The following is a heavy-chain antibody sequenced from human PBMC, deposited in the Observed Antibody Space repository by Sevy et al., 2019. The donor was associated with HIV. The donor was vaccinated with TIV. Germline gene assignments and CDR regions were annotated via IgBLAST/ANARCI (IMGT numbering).Heavy chain of an antibody. CDR2: ISYDGSNK. D-gene: IGHD3-22*01. J-gene: IGHJ4*02. Sequence: LSLTCAASGFTFSSYAMHWVRQAPGKGLEWVAVISYDGSNKYYADSVKGRFTISRDNSKNTLYLQMNSLRAEDTAVYYCARDGYYYDSSGYYQLDYWGQGTLVTVSS. V-gene: IGHV3-30*04. CDR3: ARDGYYYDSSGYYQLDY. CDR1: GFTFSSYA.